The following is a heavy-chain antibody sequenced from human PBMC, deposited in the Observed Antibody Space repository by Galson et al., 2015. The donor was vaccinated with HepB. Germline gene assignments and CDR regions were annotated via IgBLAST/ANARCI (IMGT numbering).Heavy chain of an antibody. CDR1: GYTLTNFD. CDR3: ARSKVTTNSDWFDP. Sequence: SVKVSCKASGYTLTNFDISWVRQAPGQGLEWMGWISADNSKTKYAQKMQGRVTMTKDTSTSTTYMELRSLRSDDTAVYYCARSKVTTNSDWFDPWGQGTLVTVSS. CDR2: ISADNSKT. D-gene: IGHD4-11*01. V-gene: IGHV1-18*01. J-gene: IGHJ5*02.